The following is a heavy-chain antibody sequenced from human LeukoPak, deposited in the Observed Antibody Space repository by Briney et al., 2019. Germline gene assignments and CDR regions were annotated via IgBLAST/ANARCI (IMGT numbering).Heavy chain of an antibody. CDR2: IYYSGST. V-gene: IGHV4-59*01. J-gene: IGHJ4*02. Sequence: SETLSLTCTVSGASISSYYWSWIRQPPGRGLEWIGYIYYSGSTTYNPSLESRVTISVDTSKNQLYYCARAYSSGWTTTRFRFDSWGQGTLVTVSS. CDR3: FDS. CDR1: GASISSYY. D-gene: IGHD6-19*01.